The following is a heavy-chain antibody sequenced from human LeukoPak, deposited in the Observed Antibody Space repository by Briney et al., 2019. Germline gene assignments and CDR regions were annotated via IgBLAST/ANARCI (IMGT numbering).Heavy chain of an antibody. Sequence: ASVKVSCKASGYTFTSYYMHWVRQAPGQGLEWMGIINPSGGSTSYAQKFQGRVTMTRDTSTSTVYMELSSLRSEDTAVYYCARDLGGITIFGVVQRYYFDYWGQGTLVTVSS. D-gene: IGHD3-3*01. V-gene: IGHV1-46*01. J-gene: IGHJ4*02. CDR3: ARDLGGITIFGVVQRYYFDY. CDR2: INPSGGST. CDR1: GYTFTSYY.